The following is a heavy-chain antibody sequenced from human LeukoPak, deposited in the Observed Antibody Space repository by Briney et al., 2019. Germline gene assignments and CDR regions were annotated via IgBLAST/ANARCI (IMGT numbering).Heavy chain of an antibody. CDR2: ISAYNGNT. D-gene: IGHD3-22*01. J-gene: IGHJ4*02. Sequence: GASVKVSCKASGYTLTSYGISWVRQAPGQGLEWMGWISAYNGNTNYAQKLQGRVTMTTDTSTSTAYMELRSLRADDTAVYYCASTPLKYYYDSSGRKHFDYWGQGTLVTVSS. V-gene: IGHV1-18*01. CDR1: GYTLTSYG. CDR3: ASTPLKYYYDSSGRKHFDY.